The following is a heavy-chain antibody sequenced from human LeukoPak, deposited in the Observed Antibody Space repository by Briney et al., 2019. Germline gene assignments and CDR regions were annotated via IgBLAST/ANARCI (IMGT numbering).Heavy chain of an antibody. CDR2: IIPIFGTA. CDR1: GGTFSSYA. V-gene: IGHV1-69*01. D-gene: IGHD2-2*01. J-gene: IGHJ3*02. CDR3: ARDLGRDQLLRPPARFDI. Sequence: SVKVSCKASGGTFSSYAISWVRQAPGQGLEWMGGIIPIFGTANYAQKFQGRVTITADESTSTAYMELSSLRSEDTAVYYCARDLGRDQLLRPPARFDIWGQGTMVTVSS.